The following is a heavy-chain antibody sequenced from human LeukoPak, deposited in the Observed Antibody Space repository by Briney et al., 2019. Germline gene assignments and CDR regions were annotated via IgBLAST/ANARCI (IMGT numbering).Heavy chain of an antibody. CDR1: GGSISSYY. V-gene: IGHV4-59*01. D-gene: IGHD1-26*01. CDR3: AGVLRVGATTQFDY. CDR2: IYYSGST. J-gene: IGHJ4*02. Sequence: SETLSLTCTVSGGSISSYYWSWIRQPPGKGLEWIGYIYYSGSTNYNPSLKSRVTISVDTSKNQFSLKLSYVTAADTAVYYCAGVLRVGATTQFDYWGQGTLVTVSS.